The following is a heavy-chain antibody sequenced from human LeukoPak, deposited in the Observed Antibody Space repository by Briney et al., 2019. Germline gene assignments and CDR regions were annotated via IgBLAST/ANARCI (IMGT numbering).Heavy chain of an antibody. CDR3: ARDKFDIVVVTAIYYYYYMDV. D-gene: IGHD2-21*02. V-gene: IGHV3-48*04. J-gene: IGHJ6*03. CDR1: GFTFSSYG. CDR2: ISSSNTII. Sequence: PGGSLRLSCAVSGFTFSSYGMNWVRQAPGKGLEWVSYISSSNTIIYYADSVKGRLTISRDNAKNSLYLQMNSLRAEDTAVYCCARDKFDIVVVTAIYYYYYMDVWGKGTKVTVSS.